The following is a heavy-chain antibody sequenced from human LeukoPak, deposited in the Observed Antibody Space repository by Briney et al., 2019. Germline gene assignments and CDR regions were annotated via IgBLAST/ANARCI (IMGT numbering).Heavy chain of an antibody. CDR2: ISGNGGST. D-gene: IGHD3-10*01. CDR1: GFTFSSYG. CDR3: AKDPSYYGSTSNNDY. Sequence: PGGSLRLSCAASGFTFSSYGMSWVRQAPGKVLEWVSAISGNGGSTYYADSVKGRFAISRDTSKNTLYLQMNSLRAEGTAVYYCAKDPSYYGSTSNNDYWGQGTLVTVSS. V-gene: IGHV3-23*01. J-gene: IGHJ4*02.